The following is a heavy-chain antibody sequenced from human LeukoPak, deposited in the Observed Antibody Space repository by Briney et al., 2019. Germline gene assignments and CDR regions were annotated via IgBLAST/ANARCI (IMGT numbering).Heavy chain of an antibody. J-gene: IGHJ5*02. CDR1: GFTFSDYY. D-gene: IGHD2-2*01. Sequence: GGSLRLSCAVSGFTFSDYYMSWIRQAPGKGLEWVSYITTSGSTVLYADSVKGRFTISRDNAKNTLYLQMNSLRAEDTAVYYCARVLSRSVYCSRTSCYGWFDPWGQGTLVTVSS. CDR3: ARVLSRSVYCSRTSCYGWFDP. V-gene: IGHV3-11*04. CDR2: ITTSGSTV.